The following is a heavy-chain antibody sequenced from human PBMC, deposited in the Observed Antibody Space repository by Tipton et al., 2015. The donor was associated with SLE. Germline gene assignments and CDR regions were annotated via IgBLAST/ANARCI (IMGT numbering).Heavy chain of an antibody. CDR1: GFIFTGYG. V-gene: IGHV3-9*01. J-gene: IGHJ4*02. CDR3: AKEITAHIAVAGIDS. D-gene: IGHD6-19*01. CDR2: ISRNSADV. Sequence: SLRLSCAASGFIFTGYGMNWVRQVPGKGLEWVSGISRNSADVGYADSVKGRFIISRDNAKNSLYLQMNSLRAEDTAFYYCAKEITAHIAVAGIDSWGQGTLVTVSS.